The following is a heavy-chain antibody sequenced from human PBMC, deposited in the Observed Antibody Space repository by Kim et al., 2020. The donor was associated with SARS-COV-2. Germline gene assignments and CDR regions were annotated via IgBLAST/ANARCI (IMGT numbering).Heavy chain of an antibody. J-gene: IGHJ4*02. CDR1: GGSISSYY. Sequence: SETLSLTCTVSGGSISSYYWSWIRQPPGKGLEWIGYIYYSGSTNYNPSLESRVTISVDTSKNQFSLKLSSVTAADTAVYYCARISYGSGSYYFDYWGQGTLVTVSS. V-gene: IGHV4-59*01. CDR2: IYYSGST. CDR3: ARISYGSGSYYFDY. D-gene: IGHD3-10*01.